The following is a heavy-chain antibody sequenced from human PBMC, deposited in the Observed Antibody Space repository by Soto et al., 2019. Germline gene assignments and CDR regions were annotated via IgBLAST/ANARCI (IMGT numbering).Heavy chain of an antibody. Sequence: QVQLVESGGAVVQPGRSLRLSCAASGSTFSSYDIHWVRQAPGEGLEWVAHITPDGNRAYYADSVKGRFTVSRDNARNTVYLQVKSLRPEDTAVYHCVRGPSHGAFDIWGQGTLVTVSS. J-gene: IGHJ3*02. CDR2: ITPDGNRA. CDR3: VRGPSHGAFDI. CDR1: GSTFSSYD. V-gene: IGHV3-30-3*01.